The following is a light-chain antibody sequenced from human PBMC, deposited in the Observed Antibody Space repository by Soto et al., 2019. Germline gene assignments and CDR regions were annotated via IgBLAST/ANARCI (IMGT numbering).Light chain of an antibody. CDR3: QQYGGSPPT. J-gene: IGKJ1*01. V-gene: IGKV3-20*01. Sequence: EIVLTQSPGTLSLSPGERVTLSCRASQSISISYSAWYQQKPGQAPRLLIYGVSGRATGIPDRFSGGGSGTDFTLTISRLEPEDSAVYFCQQYGGSPPTFGQGTKVDIK. CDR1: QSISISY. CDR2: GVS.